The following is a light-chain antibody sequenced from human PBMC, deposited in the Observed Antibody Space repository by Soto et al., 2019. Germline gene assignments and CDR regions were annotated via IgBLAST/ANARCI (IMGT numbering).Light chain of an antibody. Sequence: DIVMTQSPDSLAVSLGERATINCKSSQSVLYSSNNKNCLAWYQQKPGQPPKLLIYWASTRESGFPDRFSGSGSGTDFTLTISSLQAEDVAVYYCQQYYSTLWTFGQGTKVEIK. CDR1: QSVLYSSNNKNC. CDR3: QQYYSTLWT. V-gene: IGKV4-1*01. J-gene: IGKJ1*01. CDR2: WAS.